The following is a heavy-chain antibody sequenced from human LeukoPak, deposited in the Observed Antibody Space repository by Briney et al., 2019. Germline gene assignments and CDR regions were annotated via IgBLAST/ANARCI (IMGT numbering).Heavy chain of an antibody. V-gene: IGHV1-18*01. Sequence: ASVKVSCKADGYTFNTYGITWVRQAPGQGLEWMGWISSYDGNTNYAQKLQGRVTMTTDTSTSTAYMELRSLRSDDTAVYYCAIFKWELRGYYFDYWGQGTLVTVSS. CDR3: AIFKWELRGYYFDY. D-gene: IGHD1-26*01. J-gene: IGHJ4*02. CDR1: GYTFNTYG. CDR2: ISSYDGNT.